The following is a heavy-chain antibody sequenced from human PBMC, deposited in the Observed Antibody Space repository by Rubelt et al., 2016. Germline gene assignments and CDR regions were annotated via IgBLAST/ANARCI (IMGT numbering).Heavy chain of an antibody. CDR3: ARDTSDPMAWNAFAF. J-gene: IGHJ3*01. CDR2: MSEHEDGRNI. V-gene: IGHV3-30*14. Sequence: EWVAGMSEHEDGRNINYADSVKGRFTISRDNSNNMLYLQMNILRVEDTAVYYCARDTSDPMAWNAFAFWGQGTMVIVSS. D-gene: IGHD3-10*01.